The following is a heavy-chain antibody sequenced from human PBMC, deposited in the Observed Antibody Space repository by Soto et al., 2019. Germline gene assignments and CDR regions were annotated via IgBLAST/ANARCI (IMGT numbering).Heavy chain of an antibody. CDR3: VRVRGLDGTPYYYYYGMDV. D-gene: IGHD2-21*01. CDR1: GFTFSAYC. Sequence: GGSLRLSCEASGFTFSAYCMTWVRQAPGKGLECVANIKKDGNEKYYVDSVKGRFTISRDNAKSCLYLQMNSLTAVDTAVYYCVRVRGLDGTPYYYYYGMDVWGRGTTVTVSS. J-gene: IGHJ6*02. V-gene: IGHV3-7*03. CDR2: IKKDGNEK.